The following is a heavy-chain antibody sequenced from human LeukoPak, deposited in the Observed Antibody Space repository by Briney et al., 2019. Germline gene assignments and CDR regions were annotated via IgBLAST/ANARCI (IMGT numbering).Heavy chain of an antibody. D-gene: IGHD2-15*01. V-gene: IGHV4-34*01. CDR1: GVSFSGYY. CDR3: ASHTRSGQSGRAFDY. J-gene: IGHJ4*02. Sequence: SETLSLTCAVYGVSFSGYYWSWIRQPPGKGLGWIGEINHSGSTNYNPSLKSRVTISVDTSKNQFSLKLSSVTAADTAVYYCASHTRSGQSGRAFDYWGQGTLVTVSS. CDR2: INHSGST.